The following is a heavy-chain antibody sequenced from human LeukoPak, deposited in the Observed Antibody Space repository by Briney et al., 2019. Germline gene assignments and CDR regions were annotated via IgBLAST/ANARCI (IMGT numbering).Heavy chain of an antibody. CDR2: ISGSGGST. CDR3: AKDHYGSGSYPDY. J-gene: IGHJ4*02. V-gene: IGHV3-23*01. CDR1: GFTFSSYD. D-gene: IGHD3-10*01. Sequence: GGSLRLSCAASGFTFSSYDMSWVRQAPGKGLEWVSAISGSGGSTYYADSVKGRFTISRDNSKNTLYLQMNSLRAEDTAVYYCAKDHYGSGSYPDYWGQGTLVTVSS.